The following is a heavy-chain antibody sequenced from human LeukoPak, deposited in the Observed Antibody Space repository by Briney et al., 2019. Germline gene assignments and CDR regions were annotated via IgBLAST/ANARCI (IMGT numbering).Heavy chain of an antibody. CDR2: IKSDGSST. V-gene: IGHV3-74*01. J-gene: IGHJ4*02. CDR1: GFTLSSYW. CDR3: ARDPYLGPFDY. D-gene: IGHD3/OR15-3a*01. Sequence: GGSLLLSCAASGFTLSSYWMHWVRQAPGKGLVWVSRIKSDGSSTSYADSVKGRFTISRDNAKNTLYLQMNSLRAEDTAVYYCARDPYLGPFDYWGQGTLVTVSS.